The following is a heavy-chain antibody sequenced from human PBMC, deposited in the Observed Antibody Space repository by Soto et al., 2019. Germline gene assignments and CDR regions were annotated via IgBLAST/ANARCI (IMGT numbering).Heavy chain of an antibody. CDR2: INSDGSST. J-gene: IGHJ4*02. V-gene: IGHV3-74*01. CDR3: ARVNSGWFFFDY. CDR1: GFTFSSYW. D-gene: IGHD6-19*01. Sequence: GGSLRLSCAASGFTFSSYWMHWVRQAPGKGLVWVSRINSDGSSTSYADSVKGRFTISRDNAKNTLYLQMNSLRAEDTAVYYCARVNSGWFFFDYWGQGTLVTVSS.